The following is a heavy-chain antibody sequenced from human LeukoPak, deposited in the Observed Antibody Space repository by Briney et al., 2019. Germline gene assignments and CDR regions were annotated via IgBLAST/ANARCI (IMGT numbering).Heavy chain of an antibody. CDR1: GFPFSSYW. Sequence: GSLRLSCGTSGFPFSSYWMLWVRQAPGKGLDWVSRISGDVSTTTYATSVKGRVTISRDNTENILYLEMNNLRVEDTAIYYCARSQFDYWGQGILVTVSS. CDR2: ISGDVSTT. CDR3: ARSQFDY. J-gene: IGHJ4*02. V-gene: IGHV3-74*01.